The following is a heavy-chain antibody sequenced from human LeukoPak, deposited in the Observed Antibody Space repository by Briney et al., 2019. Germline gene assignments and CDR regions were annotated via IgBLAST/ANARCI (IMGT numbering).Heavy chain of an antibody. V-gene: IGHV5-51*01. D-gene: IGHD2-2*01. J-gene: IGHJ3*02. CDR2: IYPGDSDT. CDR1: GFIFTSYW. Sequence: GGSLQISGEGSGFIFTSYWIGGVRQLPGKGLGGMGIIYPGDSDTRYSPSFQGQVTISADKSISTAYLQWSSLKASDTAMYYCARRGPNVPDDAFDIWGQGTMVTVSS. CDR3: ARRGPNVPDDAFDI.